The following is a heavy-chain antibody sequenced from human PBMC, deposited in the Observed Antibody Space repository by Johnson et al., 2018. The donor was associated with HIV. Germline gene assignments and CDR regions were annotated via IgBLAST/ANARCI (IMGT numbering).Heavy chain of an antibody. CDR1: GFTFGSYG. Sequence: QMLLVESGGGVVQPGRSLRLSCAASGFTFGSYGIHWVRQVPGKGLAWVAVISYDGSNKYYADSVKGRFTISRDNSKNTMYLQMNSLRAEDTAVYYCAKSPGKDHGGNSGGIDIWGQGTMVTVSA. CDR3: AKSPGKDHGGNSGGIDI. V-gene: IGHV3-30*18. CDR2: ISYDGSNK. D-gene: IGHD4-23*01. J-gene: IGHJ3*02.